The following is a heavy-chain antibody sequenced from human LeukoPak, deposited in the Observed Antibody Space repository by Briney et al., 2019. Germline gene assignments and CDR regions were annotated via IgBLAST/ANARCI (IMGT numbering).Heavy chain of an antibody. D-gene: IGHD6-13*01. CDR3: AKEGVAAAGTFDY. J-gene: IGHJ4*02. Sequence: GGSLRLSCAASGFTFSSYWMSWVRQAPGKGLEWVANIKQDGSEKYYVDSVKGRFTISRDNAKNSLYLQMNSLRAEDTAVYYCAKEGVAAAGTFDYWGQGTLVTVSS. CDR2: IKQDGSEK. V-gene: IGHV3-7*01. CDR1: GFTFSSYW.